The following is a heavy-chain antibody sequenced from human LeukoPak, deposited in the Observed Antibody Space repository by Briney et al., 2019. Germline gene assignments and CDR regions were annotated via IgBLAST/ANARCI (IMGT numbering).Heavy chain of an antibody. CDR2: IWYDGSNK. CDR3: ARGDNYYDSSGYYLMY. J-gene: IGHJ4*02. D-gene: IGHD3-22*01. Sequence: PGGSLRLSCAASGFTFSSYGMHWVRQAPGKGLEWVAVIWYDGSNKYYADSVKGRFTISRDNSKNTLYLQMNSLRAEDTAVYYCARGDNYYDSSGYYLMYWGQGTLVTVSS. CDR1: GFTFSSYG. V-gene: IGHV3-33*01.